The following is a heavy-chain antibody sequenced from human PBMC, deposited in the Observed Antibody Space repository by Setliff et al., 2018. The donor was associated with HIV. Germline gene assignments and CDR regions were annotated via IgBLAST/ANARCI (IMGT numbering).Heavy chain of an antibody. CDR2: MFVGESP. D-gene: IGHD3-10*01. J-gene: IGHJ4*02. CDR1: GGSISGYY. CDR3: ARGLYGSGSFFFDS. Sequence: PSETLSLTCTVSGGSISGYYWSWIRQPAGKGLEWVGRMFVGESPNYNPSLKSRLSISVDTSKRQFSLKLTSVTAADTAVYYCARGLYGSGSFFFDSWGRGTLVTVSS. V-gene: IGHV4-4*07.